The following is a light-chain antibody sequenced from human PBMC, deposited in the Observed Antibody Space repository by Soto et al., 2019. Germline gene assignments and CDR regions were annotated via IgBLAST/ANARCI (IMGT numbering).Light chain of an antibody. V-gene: IGKV1-5*01. CDR3: QQTGT. CDR1: QSISSW. Sequence: DIQMTQSPSTLSASVGYRVTITCRASQSISSWLAWYQQKPGKAPKLLIYDASSLESGVPSRFSGSGSGTEFTLTNSSLQPDDFATYYCQQTGTFGQGTKLEIK. CDR2: DAS. J-gene: IGKJ2*02.